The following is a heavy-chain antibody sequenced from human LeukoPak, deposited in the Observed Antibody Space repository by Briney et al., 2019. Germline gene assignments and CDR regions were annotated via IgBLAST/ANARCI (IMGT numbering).Heavy chain of an antibody. V-gene: IGHV4-34*01. CDR1: GGSFSGYY. J-gene: IGHJ3*02. CDR3: GRVRAGSSSPSVRDAFDI. D-gene: IGHD6-6*01. CDR2: INHSGST. Sequence: PSETLSLTCAVYGGSFSGYYWSWIRQPPGKGLEWIGEINHSGSTNLNPSLKSRVTISVDTSKNQFSLKLSSVTAADTAVYYCGRVRAGSSSPSVRDAFDIWGQGTMVTVSS.